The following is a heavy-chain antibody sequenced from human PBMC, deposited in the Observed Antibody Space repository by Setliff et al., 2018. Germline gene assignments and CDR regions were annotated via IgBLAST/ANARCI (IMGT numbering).Heavy chain of an antibody. CDR2: IKQDGSEK. D-gene: IGHD3-16*01. CDR3: ARGPTYSHDYPD. CDR1: GFTFSSTW. V-gene: IGHV3-7*05. J-gene: IGHJ4*02. Sequence: GSLRLSCAASGFTFSSTWMSWVRQAPGKGLGWVANIKQDGSEKNYVDSVKGRFTISRDNAKNSLYLQMNSLRAEDTAVYYCARGPTYSHDYPDWGQGTLVTVSS.